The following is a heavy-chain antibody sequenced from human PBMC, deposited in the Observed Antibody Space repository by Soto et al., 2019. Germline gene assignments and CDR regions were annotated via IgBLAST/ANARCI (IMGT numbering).Heavy chain of an antibody. CDR2: IYYSGST. CDR3: ARDLGVLGYYYGMDV. J-gene: IGHJ6*02. Sequence: QPPGKGLEWIGYIYYSGSTNYNPSLKSRVTISVDTSKNQFSLKLSSVTAADTAVYYCARDLGVLGYYYGMDVWGQGTTVTVSS. V-gene: IGHV4-59*01. D-gene: IGHD2-8*01.